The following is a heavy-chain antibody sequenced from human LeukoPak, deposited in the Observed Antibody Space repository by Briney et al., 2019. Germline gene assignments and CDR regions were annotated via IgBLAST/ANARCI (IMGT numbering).Heavy chain of an antibody. CDR2: ISYDGSNK. CDR1: GFTFSSYG. D-gene: IGHD1-26*01. Sequence: GRSPRLSCAAPGFTFSSYGMHWVRQAPGKGLEWVAVISYDGSNKYYADSVKGRFTISRDNSKNTLYLQMNSLRAEDTAVYYCAKDRRPNSGSYLDYWGQGTLVTVSS. J-gene: IGHJ4*02. CDR3: AKDRRPNSGSYLDY. V-gene: IGHV3-30*18.